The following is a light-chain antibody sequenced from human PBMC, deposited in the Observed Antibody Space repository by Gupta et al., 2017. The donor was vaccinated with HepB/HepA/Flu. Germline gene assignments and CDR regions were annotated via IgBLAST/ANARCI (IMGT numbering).Light chain of an antibody. CDR2: GNS. J-gene: IGLJ2*01. Sequence: QSVLTQPPSVSGAPGQRGTISCTGSSSNIGAGYDVHWYQQLPGTAPKLLIYGNSNRPSGVPDRFSGSKSGTSASLAVTGHQAEDEADYYCQSYDSSLSGVVFGGGTKLTVL. V-gene: IGLV1-40*01. CDR1: SSNIGAGYD. CDR3: QSYDSSLSGVV.